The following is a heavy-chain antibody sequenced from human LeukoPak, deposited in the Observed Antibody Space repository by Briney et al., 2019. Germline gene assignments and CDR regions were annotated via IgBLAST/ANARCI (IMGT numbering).Heavy chain of an antibody. CDR1: GGSISSYY. D-gene: IGHD3-9*01. CDR2: IYYSGST. J-gene: IGHJ3*01. CDR3: ARHDILTGSDAFDV. Sequence: SETLSLTCTVSGGSISSYYWSWIRQPPGKGLEWSGYIYYSGSTNYNPSLKSRVTISVDTSKNQFSLKLSSVTAADTAVYYCARHDILTGSDAFDVWGQGTMVTVSS. V-gene: IGHV4-59*08.